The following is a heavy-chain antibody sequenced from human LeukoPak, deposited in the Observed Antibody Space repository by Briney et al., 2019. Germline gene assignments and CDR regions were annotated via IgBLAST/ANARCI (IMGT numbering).Heavy chain of an antibody. CDR1: GGTFSSYA. CDR3: ARGGGIVGVTVEYYFDS. V-gene: IGHV1-69*04. Sequence: ASVKVSCKASGGTFSSYAISWVRQAPGQGLEWMGRIIPILGIANYAQKFQGGVTITADKSTSTAYMELSSLRSEDTAVYYCARGGGIVGVTVEYYFDSWGQGTLVTVSS. D-gene: IGHD1-26*01. CDR2: IIPILGIA. J-gene: IGHJ4*02.